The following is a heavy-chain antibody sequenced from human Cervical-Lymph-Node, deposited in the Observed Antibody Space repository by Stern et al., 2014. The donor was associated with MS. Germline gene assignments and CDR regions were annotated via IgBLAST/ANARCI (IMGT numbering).Heavy chain of an antibody. CDR1: GYTFISYW. D-gene: IGHD4-11*01. Sequence: VQLVQSGAEVKKPGESLKISCKTSGYTFISYWIGWVRPMHGRGLEWMGIIYTGDSHTRYSPPFQGQVTISVDKSISTAYLQWSSLKASDTAIYYCARRSWDYRREYYFDFWGQGTLVTVSS. CDR2: IYTGDSHT. J-gene: IGHJ4*02. V-gene: IGHV5-51*03. CDR3: ARRSWDYRREYYFDF.